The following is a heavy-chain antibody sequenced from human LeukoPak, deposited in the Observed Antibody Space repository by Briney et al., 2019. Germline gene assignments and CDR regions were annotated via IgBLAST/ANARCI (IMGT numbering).Heavy chain of an antibody. CDR3: ARGHMLTGYYNFAWFDP. J-gene: IGHJ5*02. Sequence: PGGSLRLSCAASGFTFSSYDMHWVRQPTGKGLEWVSAIGTAGDTYYSHSVKGRFTISRENAKNSLYLHMNSLSAGDTAVYFCARGHMLTGYYNFAWFDPWDQGTLVTVSS. CDR1: GFTFSSYD. CDR2: IGTAGDT. D-gene: IGHD3-9*01. V-gene: IGHV3-13*01.